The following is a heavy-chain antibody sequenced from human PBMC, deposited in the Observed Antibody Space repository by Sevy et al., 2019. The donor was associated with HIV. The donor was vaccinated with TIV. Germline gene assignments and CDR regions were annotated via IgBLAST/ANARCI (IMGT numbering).Heavy chain of an antibody. CDR2: VKSKIHGGTT. Sequence: GGSLRLSCTASGFTFGDYGMSWVRQAPGKGLEWIAFVKSKIHGGTTENAASVKGRFTISKDDSKNIVYLQMSNLKTVDTSVYYCTRWSGSQSIFDYWGQGTLVTVSS. D-gene: IGHD1-26*01. J-gene: IGHJ4*02. CDR3: TRWSGSQSIFDY. V-gene: IGHV3-49*04. CDR1: GFTFGDYG.